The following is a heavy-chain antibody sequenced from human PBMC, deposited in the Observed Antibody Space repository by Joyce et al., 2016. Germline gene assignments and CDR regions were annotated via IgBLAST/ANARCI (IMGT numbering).Heavy chain of an antibody. CDR2: INTDGSST. CDR3: VRGISARPGGPNWFDP. Sequence: EVQLVESGGGLVQPGGYLRLSCAASGFSFSGYWIHWVRQAPGKGLGWVSRINTDGSSTRFADSVKGRFTISRDNDKNTLYLQMNSLRAEDTAVYYCVRGISARPGGPNWFDPWGQGTLVTVSS. J-gene: IGHJ5*02. D-gene: IGHD6-6*01. CDR1: GFSFSGYW. V-gene: IGHV3-74*01.